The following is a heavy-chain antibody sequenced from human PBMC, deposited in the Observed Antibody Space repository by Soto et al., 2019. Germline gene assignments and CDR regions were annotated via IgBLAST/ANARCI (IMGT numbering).Heavy chain of an antibody. CDR2: IWYDGSYK. CDR1: GFTFSTYG. CDR3: GRISGSASMGCFDP. D-gene: IGHD3-10*01. V-gene: IGHV3-33*01. Sequence: VGSLRLSCAASGFTFSTYGMVWFRQAPGKGLEWVAIIWYDGSYKYHADSMKGRFSISRDNSKNTVFLQMSSLRVEDTAVYYWGRISGSASMGCFDP. J-gene: IGHJ5*02.